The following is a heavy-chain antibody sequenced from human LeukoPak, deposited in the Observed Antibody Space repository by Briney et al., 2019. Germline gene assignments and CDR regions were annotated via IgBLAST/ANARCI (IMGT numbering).Heavy chain of an antibody. CDR2: ISSSSSYI. V-gene: IGHV3-21*01. D-gene: IGHD6-19*01. Sequence: GGSLRLSCAASGFTFSSYSMNWVRQAPGKGLEWVSSISSSSSYIYYADSVKGRFTISRDNAKNSLYLQMNSLRAEDTAAYYCAKDAERAVAGTFDYWGQGTLVTVSS. CDR1: GFTFSSYS. CDR3: AKDAERAVAGTFDY. J-gene: IGHJ4*02.